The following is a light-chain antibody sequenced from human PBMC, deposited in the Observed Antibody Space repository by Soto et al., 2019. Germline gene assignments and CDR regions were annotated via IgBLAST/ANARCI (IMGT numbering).Light chain of an antibody. CDR1: ESVGSNY. CDR3: QQYGSSPYT. Sequence: EILLTQSPGTLSLSPGEGATLSCRASESVGSNYLAWHQQKPGQAPRHLIYGASRRATGIPDRFSGSGSGTDFTLTISRLEPEDFAMYYCQQYGSSPYTFGQGTKLEIK. CDR2: GAS. J-gene: IGKJ2*01. V-gene: IGKV3-20*01.